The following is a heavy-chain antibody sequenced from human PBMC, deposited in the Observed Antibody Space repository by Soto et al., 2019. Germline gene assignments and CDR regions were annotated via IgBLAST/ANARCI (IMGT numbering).Heavy chain of an antibody. Sequence: ASVNVSCKASGGTFSSYAISWVRQAPGQGLEWMGGIIPIFGTANYAQKFQGRVTITADKSTSTAYMELSSLRSEDTAVYYCAKVPGGSSCKNWFAPWGQRTLVIVS. D-gene: IGHD6-13*01. J-gene: IGHJ5*02. V-gene: IGHV1-69*06. CDR1: GGTFSSYA. CDR3: AKVPGGSSCKNWFAP. CDR2: IIPIFGTA.